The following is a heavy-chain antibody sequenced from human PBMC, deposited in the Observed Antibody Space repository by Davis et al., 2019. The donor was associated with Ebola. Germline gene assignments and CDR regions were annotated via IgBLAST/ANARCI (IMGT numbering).Heavy chain of an antibody. CDR1: GGSFSGYY. CDR2: IYYSGST. CDR3: ARGYSSSWPYY. V-gene: IGHV4-59*08. J-gene: IGHJ4*02. Sequence: MPSETLSLTCAVYGGSFSGYYWSWIRQPPGKGLEWIGYIYYSGSTNYNPSLKSRVTISVDTSKNQFSLKLSSVTAADTAVYYCARGYSSSWPYYWGQGTLVTVSS. D-gene: IGHD6-13*01.